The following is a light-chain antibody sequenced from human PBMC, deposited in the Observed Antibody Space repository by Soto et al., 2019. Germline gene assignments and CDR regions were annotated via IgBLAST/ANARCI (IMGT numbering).Light chain of an antibody. CDR2: EGS. CDR3: CSYAGSSTWV. Sequence: QPVLTQPASVSGSPGQSITISCTGTSSDVGTYNLVSWYQQHPGKAPKLMIYEGSKRPSGFSNRFSGSKSGNTASLTISGLQAEDEADYYCCSYAGSSTWVFGGGTQLTVL. CDR1: SSDVGTYNL. J-gene: IGLJ3*02. V-gene: IGLV2-23*01.